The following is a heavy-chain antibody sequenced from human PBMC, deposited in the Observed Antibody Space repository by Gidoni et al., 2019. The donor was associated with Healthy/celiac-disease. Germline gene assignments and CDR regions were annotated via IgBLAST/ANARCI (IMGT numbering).Heavy chain of an antibody. J-gene: IGHJ3*02. V-gene: IGHV1-24*01. CDR3: ATSWAKDAFDI. CDR1: GYTLTELS. CDR2: VDAEDGET. Sequence: QVQLVQSGAEVKKPGASVKVSGRGSGYTLTELSMHWVRQAPGKGLEWMGGVDAEDGETIYAQKFQGRVTMTEDTSTDTAYMELSSLRSEDTAVYYCATSWAKDAFDIWGQGTMVTVSS. D-gene: IGHD1-26*01.